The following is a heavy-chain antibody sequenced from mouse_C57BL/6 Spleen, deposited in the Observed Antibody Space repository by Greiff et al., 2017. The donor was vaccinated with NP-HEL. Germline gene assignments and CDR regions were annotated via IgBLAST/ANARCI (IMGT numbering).Heavy chain of an antibody. J-gene: IGHJ3*01. CDR1: GYTFTSYW. CDR2: IYPGSGST. V-gene: IGHV1-55*01. Sequence: QVQLQQPGAELVKPGASVKMSCKASGYTFTSYWITWVKQRPGQGLEWIGDIYPGSGSTNYNEKFKSKATLTVDTSSSTAYMQLSSLTAEDSAVYYCAIIYDGYSLFAYWGQGTLVTVSA. D-gene: IGHD2-3*01. CDR3: AIIYDGYSLFAY.